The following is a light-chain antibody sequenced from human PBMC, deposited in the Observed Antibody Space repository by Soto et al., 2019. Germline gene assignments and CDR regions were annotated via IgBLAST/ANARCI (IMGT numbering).Light chain of an antibody. J-gene: IGLJ2*01. Sequence: QSVLTQPPSVSGAPGQRVTISCTGSSSNIGAGYDVPWYQQLPGTAPKLLIYGNSNRPSGVPDRFSGSKSGTSASLAITGLQAEDEDDDYCQSYDSSPSGSEVFGTGTKLTVL. CDR1: SSNIGAGYD. V-gene: IGLV1-40*01. CDR2: GNS. CDR3: QSYDSSPSGSEV.